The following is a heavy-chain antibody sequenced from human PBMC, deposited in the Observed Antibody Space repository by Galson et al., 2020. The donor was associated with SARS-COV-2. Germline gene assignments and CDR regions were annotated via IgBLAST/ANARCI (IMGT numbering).Heavy chain of an antibody. Sequence: GGSLRLSCTASGFTFSSSALHWVRQAPGKGLEGVAFIRYDGSNRYYADSVKGRFTISRDNSKNTLYLQMNSLRAEDTAVYYCAKGVESVDIWGQGTMVSVSS. CDR3: AKGVESVDI. CDR2: IRYDGSNR. V-gene: IGHV3-30*02. D-gene: IGHD3-3*01. CDR1: GFTFSSSA. J-gene: IGHJ3*02.